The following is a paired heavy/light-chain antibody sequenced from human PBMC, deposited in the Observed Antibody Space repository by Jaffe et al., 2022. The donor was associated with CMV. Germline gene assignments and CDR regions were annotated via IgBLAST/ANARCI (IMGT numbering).Heavy chain of an antibody. V-gene: IGHV1-2*02. D-gene: IGHD1-1*01. Sequence: QVQLVQSGAEVKKPGASVKVSCKASGYTFTGYYMHWVRQAPGQGLEWMGWINPNSGGTNYAQKFQGRVTMTRDTSISTAYMELSRLRSDDTAVYYCARDAPLPGPADDNQAYYWYFDLWGRGTLVTVSS. J-gene: IGHJ2*01. CDR2: INPNSGGT. CDR3: ARDAPLPGPADDNQAYYWYFDL. CDR1: GYTFTGYY.
Light chain of an antibody. V-gene: IGKV1-39*01. CDR1: QSISSY. CDR3: QQSYSTPR. CDR2: AAS. Sequence: DIQMTQSPSSLSASVGDRVTITCRASQSISSYLNWYQQKPGKAPKLLIYAASSLQSGVPSRFSGSGSGTDFTLTISSLQPEDFATYYCQQSYSTPRFGGGTKVEIK. J-gene: IGKJ4*01.